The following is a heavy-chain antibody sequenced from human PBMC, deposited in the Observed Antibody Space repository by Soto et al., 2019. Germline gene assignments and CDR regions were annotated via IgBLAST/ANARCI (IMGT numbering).Heavy chain of an antibody. D-gene: IGHD2-15*01. CDR1: GFTFSDYY. CDR2: ISSSSSYT. V-gene: IGHV3-11*06. Sequence: GGSLRLSCAASGFTFSDYYMSWIRQAPGKGLEWVSYISSSSSYTNCADSVKGRFTISRDNAKNSLYLQMNSLRAEDTAVYYCARDCSGGSCPDYWGQGTLVTVSS. J-gene: IGHJ4*02. CDR3: ARDCSGGSCPDY.